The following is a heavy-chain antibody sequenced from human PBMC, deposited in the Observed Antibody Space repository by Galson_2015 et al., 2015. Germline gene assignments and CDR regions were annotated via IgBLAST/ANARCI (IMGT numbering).Heavy chain of an antibody. CDR2: ISYDGSNK. Sequence: SLRLSCAASGFTFSSYAMHWVRQAPGKGLEWVAVISYDGSNKYYADSVKGRFTISRDNSKNTLYLQMNSLRAEDTAVYYCARAAGSRSYYDFWSASYGMDVWGQGTTVTVSS. J-gene: IGHJ6*02. V-gene: IGHV3-30-3*01. D-gene: IGHD3-3*01. CDR1: GFTFSSYA. CDR3: ARAAGSRSYYDFWSASYGMDV.